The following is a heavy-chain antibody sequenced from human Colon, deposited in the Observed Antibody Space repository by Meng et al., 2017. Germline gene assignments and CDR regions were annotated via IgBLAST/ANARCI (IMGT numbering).Heavy chain of an antibody. CDR1: DGSISSYY. V-gene: IGHV4-59*01. CDR3: ARGMATGAFDI. Sequence: SETLSLTCTVSDGSISSYYWSWIRQSPGKGLEWIGYMYYSGGTKYNPSLKSRGTISVDTSKNQFSLKLRSVTAADAAVYYGARGMATGAFDIWGQGTMVTVSS. J-gene: IGHJ3*02. D-gene: IGHD5-24*01. CDR2: MYYSGGT.